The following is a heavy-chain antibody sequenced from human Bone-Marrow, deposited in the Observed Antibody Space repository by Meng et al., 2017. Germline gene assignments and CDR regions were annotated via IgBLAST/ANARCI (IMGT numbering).Heavy chain of an antibody. Sequence: GESLKISCAASGFTFSSYAMHWVRQAPGKGLEWVAVISYDGSNKYYADSVKGRFTISRDSAQNTLYLQMNSLTAEDTAVYYCATFRSLDYWGQGTLVTVSS. D-gene: IGHD2/OR15-2a*01. CDR2: ISYDGSNK. J-gene: IGHJ4*02. CDR1: GFTFSSYA. V-gene: IGHV3-30*04. CDR3: ATFRSLDY.